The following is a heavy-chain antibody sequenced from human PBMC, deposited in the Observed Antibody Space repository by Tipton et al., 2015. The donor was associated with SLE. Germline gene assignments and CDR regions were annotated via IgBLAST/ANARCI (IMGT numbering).Heavy chain of an antibody. CDR3: ARGDYLGSGDALDI. D-gene: IGHD3-10*01. J-gene: IGHJ3*02. CDR2: IDHGENT. CDR1: GGSITSAGW. Sequence: TLSLTCTVSGGSITSAGWWAWVRQPPGKGLEWVGQIDHGENTNHNPSLKSRVTISLDKARNQFSLRLYSVTAADTAIFYCARGDYLGSGDALDIWGQGTRVTVSS. V-gene: IGHV4-4*02.